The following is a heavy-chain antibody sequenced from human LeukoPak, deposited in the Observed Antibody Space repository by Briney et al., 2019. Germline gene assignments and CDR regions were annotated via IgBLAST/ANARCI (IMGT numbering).Heavy chain of an antibody. J-gene: IGHJ4*02. Sequence: GGSLRLPCAASGFTFNGYVMTWVRQAPGKGLEWVSGISGGGGRTYYADSVRGRFTISRDISKNTLYLQINSLRADDTAIYYCARDSGNYYGFDYWGQGTLVTVSS. CDR2: ISGGGGRT. CDR1: GFTFNGYV. CDR3: ARDSGNYYGFDY. D-gene: IGHD1-26*01. V-gene: IGHV3-23*01.